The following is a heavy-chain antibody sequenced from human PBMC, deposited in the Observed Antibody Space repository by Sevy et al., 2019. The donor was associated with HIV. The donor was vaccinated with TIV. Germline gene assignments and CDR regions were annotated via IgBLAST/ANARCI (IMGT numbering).Heavy chain of an antibody. V-gene: IGHV3-9*01. J-gene: IGHJ3*02. Sequence: GGSLRLSCAASGFTFDDYAMHWVRQAPGKGLEWVSGISWNSGRIDYADSVKGRFTISRDNAKNSLYLQMNSLRAEDTALYYCAKPSPFESGIGGAFDIWGQGTMVTVSS. D-gene: IGHD3-10*01. CDR3: AKPSPFESGIGGAFDI. CDR1: GFTFDDYA. CDR2: ISWNSGRI.